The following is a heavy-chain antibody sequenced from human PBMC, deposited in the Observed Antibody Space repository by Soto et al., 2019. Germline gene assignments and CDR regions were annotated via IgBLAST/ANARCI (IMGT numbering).Heavy chain of an antibody. V-gene: IGHV3-13*01. CDR2: IGTAGDT. Sequence: PGGSLRLSCAASGFTFSSYDMHWVRQATGKGLEWVSAIGTAGDTYYPGSVKGRFTISRENAKNSLYLQMNSLRAGDTAVYYCERASDSSGWYPAYYFDYWGQGTLVTVSS. CDR1: GFTFSSYD. D-gene: IGHD6-19*01. J-gene: IGHJ4*02. CDR3: ERASDSSGWYPAYYFDY.